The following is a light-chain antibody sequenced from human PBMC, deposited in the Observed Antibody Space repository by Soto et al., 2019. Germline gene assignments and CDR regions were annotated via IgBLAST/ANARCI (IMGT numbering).Light chain of an antibody. CDR3: QQYNHWKT. V-gene: IGKV3-15*01. Sequence: EIVMTQSPATLSVSPGERATLSCRASQSVSSNLAWYQQKPGQAPRLLIYGATTRATGIPGRFSGSGSGTEFTLTLSSLQSEDTAVYICQQYNHWKTFGQGTKVEIK. CDR2: GAT. J-gene: IGKJ1*01. CDR1: QSVSSN.